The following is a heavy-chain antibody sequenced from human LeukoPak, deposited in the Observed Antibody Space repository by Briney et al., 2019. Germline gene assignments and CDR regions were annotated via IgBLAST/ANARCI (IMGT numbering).Heavy chain of an antibody. CDR3: ATSYDMGWLIGY. D-gene: IGHD3/OR15-3a*01. Sequence: GGSLRLSCAASGFTFGDTWMNWVRQVPGQGLEWVANIKQDGSEKFYVASVKGRFTISRDNGKSSLYLQMNSLRAEDTALYYCATSYDMGWLIGYWGQGTLVTDSS. CDR1: GFTFGDTW. V-gene: IGHV3-7*03. CDR2: IKQDGSEK. J-gene: IGHJ4*02.